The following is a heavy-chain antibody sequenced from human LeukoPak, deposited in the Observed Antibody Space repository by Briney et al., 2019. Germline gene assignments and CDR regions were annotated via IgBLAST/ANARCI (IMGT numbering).Heavy chain of an antibody. CDR2: IKSKTDGGTT. D-gene: IGHD2-2*01. CDR3: TTDSENPCCSSTSCYYYYGMDV. V-gene: IGHV3-15*01. Sequence: GGSLRLSCAASGFTFSNAWMSWVRQAPGKGLEWVGRIKSKTDGGTTDYAAPVKGRFTISRDDSKNTLYLQMNSLKTEDTAVYYCTTDSENPCCSSTSCYYYYGMDVWGQGTTVTVSS. J-gene: IGHJ6*02. CDR1: GFTFSNAW.